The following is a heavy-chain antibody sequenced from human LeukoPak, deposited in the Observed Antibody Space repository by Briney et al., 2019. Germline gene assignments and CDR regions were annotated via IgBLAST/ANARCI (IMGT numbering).Heavy chain of an antibody. CDR2: ISSSSSYI. CDR3: ARDRTGDFDY. Sequence: PGGSLRLSCAASVFTFSGYTMNWGRQAPGKGLEWVSSISSSSSYIYYADSVKGRFTISRDNAKNSLYLQMNSLRVEDTAVYYCARDRTGDFDYWGQGTLVSVSS. CDR1: VFTFSGYT. J-gene: IGHJ4*02. V-gene: IGHV3-21*01.